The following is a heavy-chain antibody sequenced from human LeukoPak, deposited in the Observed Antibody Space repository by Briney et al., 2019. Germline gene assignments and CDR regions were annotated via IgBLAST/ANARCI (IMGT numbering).Heavy chain of an antibody. D-gene: IGHD3-22*01. Sequence: QPGGSLRLSCAASGFTFSSYAMSWVRQAPGKGLEWVSAISGSGGSTYYADSVKGRFTISRDNSKNTLYLQMNSLRAEDTAVYYCARLTYDSSGYRFDYWGQGTLVTVSS. CDR2: ISGSGGST. V-gene: IGHV3-23*01. CDR1: GFTFSSYA. CDR3: ARLTYDSSGYRFDY. J-gene: IGHJ4*02.